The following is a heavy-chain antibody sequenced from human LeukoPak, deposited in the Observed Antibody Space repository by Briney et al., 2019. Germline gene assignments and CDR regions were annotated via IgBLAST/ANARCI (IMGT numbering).Heavy chain of an antibody. CDR2: ISYDGRNE. Sequence: GGSLRLSCTASGFTFSNHALHWVRQAPGKGLEWLTVISYDGRNEYYADSVTGRFTISRDDSKNTVSLQLNSLRVEDAAVYYCARGEAYYDRNGLPGAALDFWGLGTLVTVSS. CDR3: ARGEAYYDRNGLPGAALDF. D-gene: IGHD3-22*01. J-gene: IGHJ3*01. CDR1: GFTFSNHA. V-gene: IGHV3-30*04.